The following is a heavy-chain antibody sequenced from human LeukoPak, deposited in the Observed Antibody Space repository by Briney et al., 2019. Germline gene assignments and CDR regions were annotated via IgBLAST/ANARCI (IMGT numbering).Heavy chain of an antibody. CDR2: ISGTADNV. J-gene: IGHJ3*02. Sequence: GGSLRLSCEGSGFTFSSYAMSWVRQAPGKGLEWISIISGTADNVFNADSVKGRFSISRDNSKNTLYLHMNSLRPEDTAVYYCAKIQLWLQRAFDIWGQGTMVTVSS. D-gene: IGHD5-18*01. V-gene: IGHV3-23*01. CDR1: GFTFSSYA. CDR3: AKIQLWLQRAFDI.